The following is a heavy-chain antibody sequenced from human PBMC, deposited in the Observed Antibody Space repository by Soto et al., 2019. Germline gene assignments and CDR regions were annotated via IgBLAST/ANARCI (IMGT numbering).Heavy chain of an antibody. CDR1: GYTFTSYG. CDR3: ESDLGQQLFDY. J-gene: IGHJ4*02. D-gene: IGHD6-13*01. V-gene: IGHV1-18*01. Sequence: QVQLVQSGAEVKKPVASVKVSCKASGYTFTSYGISWVRQAPGQGLEWMGWISAYNGNKKYAQKLQGRVSMTTETSTSTADMELRSLRSDDTAVYYCESDLGQQLFDYWCQVTLVTVSS. CDR2: ISAYNGNK.